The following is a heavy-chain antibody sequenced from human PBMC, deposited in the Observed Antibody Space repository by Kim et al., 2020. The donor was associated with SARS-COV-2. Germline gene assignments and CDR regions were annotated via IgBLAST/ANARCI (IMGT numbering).Heavy chain of an antibody. CDR1: GGSFSGYY. J-gene: IGHJ4*02. CDR3: ARGRGSHIVVVPAAMRHHYFDY. V-gene: IGHV4-34*01. CDR2: INHSGST. Sequence: SETLSLTCAVYGGSFSGYYWSWIRQPPGKGLEWIGEINHSGSTNYNPSLKSRVTISVDTSKNQFSLKLSSVTAADTAVYYCARGRGSHIVVVPAAMRHHYFDYWGQGTLVTVSS. D-gene: IGHD2-2*01.